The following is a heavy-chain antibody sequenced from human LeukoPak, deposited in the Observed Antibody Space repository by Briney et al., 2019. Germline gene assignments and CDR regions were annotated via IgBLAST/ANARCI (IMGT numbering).Heavy chain of an antibody. D-gene: IGHD2-21*01. V-gene: IGHV1-69*13. J-gene: IGHJ3*02. CDR1: GVTFSNNS. Sequence: SVKVSCKTSGVTFSNNSITWVRQAPGQGLEWLGGIIPILRSASYAQKFRGRLRMTSDESTTTAYMELSGLSSDDTAMYFCARARTSIRFTDSFDIWSQGTLVTVSS. CDR2: IIPILRSA. CDR3: ARARTSIRFTDSFDI.